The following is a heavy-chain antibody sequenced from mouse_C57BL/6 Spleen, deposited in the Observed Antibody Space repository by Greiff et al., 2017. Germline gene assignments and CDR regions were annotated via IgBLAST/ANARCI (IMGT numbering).Heavy chain of an antibody. CDR2: IWSGGST. Sequence: QVQLKESGPGLVQPSQSLSITCTVSGFSLTSYGVHWVRQSPGKGLEWLGVIWSGGSTDYNAAFISRLSISKDNSKSQVFFKMNSLQAEDTAIYYCAAHYYGSSFAYWGQGTLVTVSA. J-gene: IGHJ3*01. D-gene: IGHD1-1*01. CDR3: AAHYYGSSFAY. CDR1: GFSLTSYG. V-gene: IGHV2-2*01.